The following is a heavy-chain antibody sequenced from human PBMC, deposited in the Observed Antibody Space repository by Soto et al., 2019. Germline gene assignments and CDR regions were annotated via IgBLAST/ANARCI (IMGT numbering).Heavy chain of an antibody. CDR2: IYYSGST. CDR3: ARASATTLDAFDI. D-gene: IGHD4-17*01. Sequence: QVQLQESGPGLVKPSQTLSLTCTVSGGSISSGDYYWSWIRQPPGKGLEWIGYIYYSGSTYYNPYCKRRGTMSVDTSTNQFSLKLSSVTAEDTAVYYGARASATTLDAFDIWGQGTMVTVSS. V-gene: IGHV4-30-4*01. J-gene: IGHJ3*02. CDR1: GGSISSGDYY.